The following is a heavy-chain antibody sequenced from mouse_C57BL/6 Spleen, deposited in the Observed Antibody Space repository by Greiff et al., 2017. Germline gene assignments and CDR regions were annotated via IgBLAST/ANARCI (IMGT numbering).Heavy chain of an antibody. CDR2: INPSTGGT. CDR3: ARQLRPAMDY. J-gene: IGHJ4*01. CDR1: GYSFTGYY. V-gene: IGHV1-42*01. Sequence: EVKLMESGPELVKPGASVKISCKASGYSFTGYYMNWVKQSPEKSLEWIGEINPSTGGTTYNQKFKAKATLTVDKSSSTAYMQLKSLTSEDSAVYYCARQLRPAMDYWGQGTSVTVSS. D-gene: IGHD3-2*02.